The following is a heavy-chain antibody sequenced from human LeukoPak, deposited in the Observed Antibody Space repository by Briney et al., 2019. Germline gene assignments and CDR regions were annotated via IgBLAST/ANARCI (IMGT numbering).Heavy chain of an antibody. V-gene: IGHV1-2*02. J-gene: IGHJ5*02. CDR2: INPHSGNT. CDR1: GYTFSAYY. D-gene: IGHD6-13*01. Sequence: SVKVSCKASGYTFSAYYMHWVRQAPGQGLEWMGWINPHSGNTNYAQKFQGRVTMTRDTSISTAYMELSRLRSDDTAVYYCARDFSISWSNWFDPWGQGTLVTVSS. CDR3: ARDFSISWSNWFDP.